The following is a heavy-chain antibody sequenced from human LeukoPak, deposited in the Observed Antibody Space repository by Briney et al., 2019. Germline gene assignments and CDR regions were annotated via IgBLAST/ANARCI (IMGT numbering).Heavy chain of an antibody. CDR2: IYYSGST. Sequence: SETLSLTCTVSGGSISSYYWSWIRQPPGKGLEWIGYIYYSGSTNYNPPLKSRVTISVDTSKNQFSLKLSSVTAADTAVYYCATYYSNYVGSYFDYWGQGTLVTVSS. V-gene: IGHV4-59*01. J-gene: IGHJ4*02. D-gene: IGHD4-11*01. CDR3: ATYYSNYVGSYFDY. CDR1: GGSISSYY.